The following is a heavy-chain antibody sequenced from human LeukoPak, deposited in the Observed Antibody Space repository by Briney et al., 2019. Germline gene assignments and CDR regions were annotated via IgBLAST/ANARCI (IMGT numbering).Heavy chain of an antibody. J-gene: IGHJ4*02. D-gene: IGHD3-22*01. CDR1: GGSITSSSYY. CDR3: AIRGGWLGFDY. Sequence: SETLSLTCTVSGGSITSSSYYWGWIRQPPGKGLEWIGSIYYSGSTYYNPSLKSRVTISVDTSKNQFSLKLSSVTAADTAVYYCAIRGGWLGFDYWGQRTLVTVSS. V-gene: IGHV4-39*01. CDR2: IYYSGST.